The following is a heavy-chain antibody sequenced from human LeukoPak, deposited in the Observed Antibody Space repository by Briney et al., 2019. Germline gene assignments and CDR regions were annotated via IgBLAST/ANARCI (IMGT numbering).Heavy chain of an antibody. CDR1: GGSISSYY. Sequence: SETLSLTCIVSGGSISSYYWSWIRQPPGKGLEWIGYIYYSGSTNYNPSLKSRVTISVDTSKNQFSLKLSSVTAADTAVYYCARHDGQWLVHDAFDIWGQGTMVTVSS. J-gene: IGHJ3*02. CDR3: ARHDGQWLVHDAFDI. CDR2: IYYSGST. V-gene: IGHV4-59*08. D-gene: IGHD6-19*01.